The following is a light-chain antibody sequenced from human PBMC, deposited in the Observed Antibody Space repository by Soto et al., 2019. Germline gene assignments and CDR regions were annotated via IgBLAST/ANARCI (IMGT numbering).Light chain of an antibody. Sequence: QSVLTQPPSVSGAPGQRVTISCTGSSSNIGAGYDVHWYQQLPGTAPKLLISGNTDRPSGVPDRISGSKSGTSASLAITGLQTDDEADYYCQSYDTSLRGVVFGGGTKLTVL. J-gene: IGLJ3*02. CDR2: GNT. V-gene: IGLV1-40*01. CDR1: SSNIGAGYD. CDR3: QSYDTSLRGVV.